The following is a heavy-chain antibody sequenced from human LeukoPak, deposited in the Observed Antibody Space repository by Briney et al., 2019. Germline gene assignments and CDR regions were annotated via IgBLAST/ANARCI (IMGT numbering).Heavy chain of an antibody. J-gene: IGHJ3*02. Sequence: GGSLRLSCAPSAFTFSKYAMTWVRQAPGKGLEWVSSISAGAGNTYYADSVKGRFTISRDNSKNTLYLQMNSLRAEDTAVYYCAKDPNGDYVGAFDNWGQGTMVTVSS. V-gene: IGHV3-23*01. D-gene: IGHD4-17*01. CDR2: ISAGAGNT. CDR1: AFTFSKYA. CDR3: AKDPNGDYVGAFDN.